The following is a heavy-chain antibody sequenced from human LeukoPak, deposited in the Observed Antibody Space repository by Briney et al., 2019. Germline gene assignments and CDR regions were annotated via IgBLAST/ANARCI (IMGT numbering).Heavy chain of an antibody. CDR3: ARDGRPYGMDV. CDR2: SNSDGSGT. Sequence: GGSLRLSCAASGFAFSSYCMHWVRQAPGKGLVWVSRSNSDGSGTIYAEPVRGRFTISRDNAKNTLYLQMNSLRAEDTAVYYCARDGRPYGMDVWGQGTTVTVSS. V-gene: IGHV3-74*01. CDR1: GFAFSSYC. J-gene: IGHJ6*02.